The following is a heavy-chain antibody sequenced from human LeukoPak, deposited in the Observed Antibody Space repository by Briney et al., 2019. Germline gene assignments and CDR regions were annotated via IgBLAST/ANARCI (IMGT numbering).Heavy chain of an antibody. CDR3: ARDGGKKIVATTNPHYYYYYGMDV. Sequence: SGTLSLTCTVSGGSISSYYWSWIRQPPGKGLEWIGYIYYSGSTNYNPSLKSRVIISVDTSKNQFSLKLSSVTAADTAVYYCARDGGKKIVATTNPHYYYYYGMDVWGQGTTVTVSS. CDR2: IYYSGST. D-gene: IGHD5-12*01. J-gene: IGHJ6*02. V-gene: IGHV4-59*01. CDR1: GGSISSYY.